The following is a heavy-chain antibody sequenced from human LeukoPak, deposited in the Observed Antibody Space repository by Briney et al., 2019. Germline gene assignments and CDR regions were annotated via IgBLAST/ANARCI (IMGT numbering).Heavy chain of an antibody. J-gene: IGHJ4*02. V-gene: IGHV3-66*02. CDR2: IYSGGST. CDR1: GFTVSSNY. CDR3: ARIFYSNYVHY. D-gene: IGHD4-11*01. Sequence: PGGSLRLSCAASGFTVSSNYMSWVRQAPGKGLEGVSVIYSGGSTYYADSVKGRFTISRDNSKHTLYLQMKSLRAEDTAVYYCARIFYSNYVHYWGQGTLVTVSS.